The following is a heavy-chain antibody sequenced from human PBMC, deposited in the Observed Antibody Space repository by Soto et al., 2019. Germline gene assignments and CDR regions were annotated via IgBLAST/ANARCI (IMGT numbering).Heavy chain of an antibody. D-gene: IGHD3-3*01. CDR3: ERTIRYTNGLYHDMDV. CDR2: IDPSDSYT. Sequence: GDSLKISCKFSGYTFTSYWISCGLQMPGKGLDWMGRIDPSDSYTNYSPSFECHVTISADKSISTAYLQWSSLKASDTAMYFCERTIRYTNGLYHDMDVWGQGTTVTVYS. CDR1: GYTFTSYW. J-gene: IGHJ6*01. V-gene: IGHV5-10-1*01.